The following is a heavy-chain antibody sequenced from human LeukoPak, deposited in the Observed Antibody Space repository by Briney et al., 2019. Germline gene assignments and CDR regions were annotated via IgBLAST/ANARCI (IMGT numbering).Heavy chain of an antibody. CDR3: AREFGIAAGKNDDY. V-gene: IGHV7-4-1*02. CDR1: GYSFTNYA. CDR2: INTNTGNP. Sequence: ASVKVSCKASGYSFTNYAMNWVRQAPGQGLEWMGWINTNTGNPTYAQGLTGRFVFSLDTSVSTAYLQISSLKAEDTAVYYCAREFGIAAGKNDDYWGQGTLVTVSS. D-gene: IGHD6-13*01. J-gene: IGHJ4*02.